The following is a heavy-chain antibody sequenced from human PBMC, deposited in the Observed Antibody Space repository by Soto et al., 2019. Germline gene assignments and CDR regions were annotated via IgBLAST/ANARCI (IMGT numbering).Heavy chain of an antibody. CDR1: GYSFTSLD. CDR2: MQPSTGRT. J-gene: IGHJ4*02. Sequence: QGQLVQPGAEVREPGASVKVSCKASGYSFTSLDINWVRQTAGQGLEWMGWMQPSTGRTGYAQKFQGRVTMTRDTSINTAYMELTTLTSDDTAFYYCARGVSAGVDYWGQGTLVTVSS. D-gene: IGHD1-26*01. V-gene: IGHV1-8*01. CDR3: ARGVSAGVDY.